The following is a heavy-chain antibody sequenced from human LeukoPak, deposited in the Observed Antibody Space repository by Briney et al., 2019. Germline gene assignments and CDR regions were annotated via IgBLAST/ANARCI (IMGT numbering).Heavy chain of an antibody. Sequence: PGGSRRLSCAASGLTFSSYSMSWVRKAPGKGLEWVSSISDDSNYIYYADSVEGRFTISRDNAKNSLYLQMNSLRAEDTAVYYCANHLACGSTSCPPFDYWGQGTLVTVSS. CDR1: GLTFSSYS. D-gene: IGHD2-2*01. CDR2: ISDDSNYI. V-gene: IGHV3-21*01. CDR3: ANHLACGSTSCPPFDY. J-gene: IGHJ4*02.